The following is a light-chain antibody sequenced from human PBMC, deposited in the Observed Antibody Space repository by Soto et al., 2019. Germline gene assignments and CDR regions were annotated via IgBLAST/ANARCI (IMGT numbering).Light chain of an antibody. CDR1: QSLTSNY. Sequence: EIVLTQSPGTLSLSPGERATLSCRASQSLTSNYLAWYQHKPGQAPSLLIYGASSRAAGIPDRFSGSGSVTDFTLTISRLEPEDFAVYYCHQYDSSVYTFGQGNRLDIK. CDR2: GAS. V-gene: IGKV3-20*01. CDR3: HQYDSSVYT. J-gene: IGKJ2*01.